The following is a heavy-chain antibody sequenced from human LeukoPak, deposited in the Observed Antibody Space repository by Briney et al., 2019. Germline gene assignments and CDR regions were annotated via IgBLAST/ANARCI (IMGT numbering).Heavy chain of an antibody. CDR2: INPNSGGT. CDR1: GYTFTGYY. D-gene: IGHD3-10*01. Sequence: GASVKVSCKASGYTFTGYYMHWVRQAPGQGLEWMGWINPNSGGTNYAQKFQGWVTMTRDTSISTAYMELSRLRSDDTAVYYCARDVHSGYYYYGMDVWGQGTTVTVSS. V-gene: IGHV1-2*04. CDR3: ARDVHSGYYYYGMDV. J-gene: IGHJ6*02.